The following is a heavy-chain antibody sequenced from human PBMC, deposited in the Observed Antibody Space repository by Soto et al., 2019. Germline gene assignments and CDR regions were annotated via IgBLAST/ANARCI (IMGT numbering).Heavy chain of an antibody. D-gene: IGHD5-18*01. J-gene: IGHJ4*02. CDR3: ARGHSPNLKRGYSYGYRY. V-gene: IGHV1-3*01. Sequence: ASVKLSCKASGYTFTSYAMHWVRQAPGQRLEWMGWINAGNGNTKYSQKFQGRVTITRDTSASTAYMELSSLRSEDTAVYYCARGHSPNLKRGYSYGYRYWGQGTLVTVSS. CDR1: GYTFTSYA. CDR2: INAGNGNT.